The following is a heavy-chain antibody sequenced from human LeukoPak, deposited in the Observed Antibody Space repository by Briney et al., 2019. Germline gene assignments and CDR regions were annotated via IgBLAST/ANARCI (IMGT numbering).Heavy chain of an antibody. CDR2: IYHSGST. V-gene: IGHV4-38-2*02. Sequence: PSETLSLTCTVSGYSISSGYYWGWIRQPPGKGLEWIGSIYHSGSTYYNPSLKSRVTISVDTSKNQFSLKLSSVTAADTAVYYCARVGEWLPRPEFDYWGQGTLVTVSS. CDR3: ARVGEWLPRPEFDY. D-gene: IGHD3-3*01. CDR1: GYSISSGYY. J-gene: IGHJ4*02.